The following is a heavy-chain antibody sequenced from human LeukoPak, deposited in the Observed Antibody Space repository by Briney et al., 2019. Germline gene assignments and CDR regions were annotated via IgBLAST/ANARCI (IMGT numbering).Heavy chain of an antibody. Sequence: ASVKVSCKASGYTFTSYAMHWVRQAPGQRLEWMGWINAGNGNTKYSQKFQARVTITRDTSASTAYMELSSLRSEDTAVYYCARAPPHYYDSDVPFDYWGQGTLVTVSS. CDR2: INAGNGNT. D-gene: IGHD3-22*01. CDR1: GYTFTSYA. CDR3: ARAPPHYYDSDVPFDY. J-gene: IGHJ4*02. V-gene: IGHV1-3*01.